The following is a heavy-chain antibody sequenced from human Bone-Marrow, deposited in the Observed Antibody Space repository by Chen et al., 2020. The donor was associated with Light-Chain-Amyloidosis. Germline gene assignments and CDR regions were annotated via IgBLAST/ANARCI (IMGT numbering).Heavy chain of an antibody. V-gene: IGHV3-23*01. CDR1: GFTFSAYS. J-gene: IGHJ4*02. CDR3: ARRARISSGQFDI. CDR2: ITGSDSAT. Sequence: EVQLLESGGGLVQPGWSLRLACSASGFTFSAYSMGWGRQAPGKGLEWVAAITGSDSATDDADSVRGRFAISRDNSMNTRYLQMNSLTSDDTAVYFCARRARISSGQFDIWGRGTLVTVSS. D-gene: IGHD6-19*01.